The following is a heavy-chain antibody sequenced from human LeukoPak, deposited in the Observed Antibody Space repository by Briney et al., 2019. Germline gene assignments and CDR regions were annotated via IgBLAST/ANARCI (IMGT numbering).Heavy chain of an antibody. D-gene: IGHD3-10*01. Sequence: PSETLSLTCTVSGGSISSYYWSWIRQPPGKELEWIGYIYYSGSTNCNPSLKSRVTLSVDTSKNQFSLKLSSVTAADTAVYYCVRYASGSYIFDYWGQGTLVTVSS. CDR3: VRYASGSYIFDY. CDR2: IYYSGST. CDR1: GGSISSYY. J-gene: IGHJ4*02. V-gene: IGHV4-59*01.